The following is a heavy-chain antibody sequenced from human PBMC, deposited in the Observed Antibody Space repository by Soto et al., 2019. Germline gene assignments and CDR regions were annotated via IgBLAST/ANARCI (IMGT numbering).Heavy chain of an antibody. Sequence: GASVKVSCKASGYTFTSYGISWVRQAPGQGLEWMGWISAYNGNTNYAQKLQGRVTMTTDTSTSTAYMELRSLRSDDTAVYYCARDLRAAAGTARRKYPYYYGMDVWGQGTTVTVSS. CDR1: GYTFTSYG. D-gene: IGHD6-13*01. J-gene: IGHJ6*02. CDR3: ARDLRAAAGTARRKYPYYYGMDV. CDR2: ISAYNGNT. V-gene: IGHV1-18*01.